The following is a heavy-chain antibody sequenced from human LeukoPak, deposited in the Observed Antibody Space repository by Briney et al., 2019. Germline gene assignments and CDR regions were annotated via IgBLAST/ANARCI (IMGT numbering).Heavy chain of an antibody. V-gene: IGHV3-30*02. CDR2: IRYDGSNK. J-gene: IGHJ4*02. CDR3: AKGRFYGDYGFYFDY. Sequence: GGSLRLSCEASGVTFSNYGISSYGMHWVRQAPGKGLEWVAFIRYDGSNKYYADSVKGRFTISRDNSKNTLYLQMNSLRAEDTAVYYCAKGRFYGDYGFYFDYWGQGTLVTVSS. D-gene: IGHD4-17*01. CDR1: GVTFSNYGISSYG.